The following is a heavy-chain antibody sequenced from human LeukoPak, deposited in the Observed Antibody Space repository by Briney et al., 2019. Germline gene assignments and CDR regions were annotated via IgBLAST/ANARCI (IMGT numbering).Heavy chain of an antibody. V-gene: IGHV4-59*01. J-gene: IGHJ4*02. CDR1: GGSSSNNY. CDR2: IYYSGST. CDR3: ARNIAAAGIIDY. Sequence: KASETVSLTCTGSGGSSSNNYWVWLRQPPGNGRKGSGNIYYSGSTNYNHSLKSRVTISVDTSKNQFSLKLSSVTAADTAVYCCARNIAAAGIIDYWGQGTLVTVSS. D-gene: IGHD6-13*01.